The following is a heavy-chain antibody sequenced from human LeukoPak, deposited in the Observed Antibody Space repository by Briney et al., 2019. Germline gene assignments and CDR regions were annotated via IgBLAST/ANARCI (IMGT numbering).Heavy chain of an antibody. CDR2: IYTSGST. Sequence: SETLSLTCTVSGGSISSGSYYWSWIRQPAGKGLEWIGRIYTSGSTNYNPSLKSRLTISVDASKNQFSLKLTSVTAADTAVYYCARAYYYGSGSYGLDYWGQGTLVTVSS. J-gene: IGHJ4*02. CDR3: ARAYYYGSGSYGLDY. V-gene: IGHV4-61*02. CDR1: GGSISSGSYY. D-gene: IGHD3-10*01.